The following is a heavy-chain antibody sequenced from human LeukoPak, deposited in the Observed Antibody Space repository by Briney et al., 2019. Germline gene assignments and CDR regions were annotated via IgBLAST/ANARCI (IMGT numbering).Heavy chain of an antibody. V-gene: IGHV3-74*01. Sequence: GGSLRLSCAASGFTFSSHWMHWVRQAPGKGLVWVSRINSDESTTDYGDSVKGRFTISRDNAKNTLYLEMNSLRVEDTAVYYCARSSDWMLDQWGQGTLVTVSS. CDR1: GFTFSSHW. D-gene: IGHD1-1*01. J-gene: IGHJ4*02. CDR2: INSDESTT. CDR3: ARSSDWMLDQ.